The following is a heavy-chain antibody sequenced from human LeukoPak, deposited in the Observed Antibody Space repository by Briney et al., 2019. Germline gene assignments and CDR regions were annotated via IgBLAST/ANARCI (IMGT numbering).Heavy chain of an antibody. CDR1: GGSINPYY. Sequence: PSETLSLTCTVSGGSINPYYWNWIRKSAGKGLEWIGHIYKSGTTNFNPSLTSRVTMSLDTSRNQFSLKLRSVTAADTAVYFCARSFLDYMDVWGKGTTVTVSS. CDR2: IYKSGTT. J-gene: IGHJ6*03. D-gene: IGHD2/OR15-2a*01. V-gene: IGHV4-4*07. CDR3: ARSFLDYMDV.